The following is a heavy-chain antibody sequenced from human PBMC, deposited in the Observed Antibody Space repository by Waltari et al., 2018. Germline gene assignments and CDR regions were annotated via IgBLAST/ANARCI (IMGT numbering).Heavy chain of an antibody. V-gene: IGHV3-21*01. CDR3: ARGRGDYGDY. J-gene: IGHJ4*02. Sequence: EVQLVESGGGLVKPGGSLRLSCAASGFTFSSSSMNWVRQAPGKGLEWVSSISSSSSYIYYADSVKGRFTISRDNAKNSLYLQMNSLRAEDTAVYYCARGRGDYGDYWGQGTLVTVSS. D-gene: IGHD3-10*01. CDR2: ISSSSSYI. CDR1: GFTFSSSS.